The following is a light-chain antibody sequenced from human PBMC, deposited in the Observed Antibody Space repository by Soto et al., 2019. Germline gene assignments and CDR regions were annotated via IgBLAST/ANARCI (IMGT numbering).Light chain of an antibody. CDR1: QSVSSSY. CDR2: CAS. CDR3: QHET. Sequence: EIVLTQSPGTLSLSPGERATLSCRASQSVSSSYLAWYQQKPGQAPRLLMYCASSRATGIPDRFSGSGSGTDFTLTISRLEPEDFAVYYCQHETFGQGTKLEIK. J-gene: IGKJ2*01. V-gene: IGKV3-20*01.